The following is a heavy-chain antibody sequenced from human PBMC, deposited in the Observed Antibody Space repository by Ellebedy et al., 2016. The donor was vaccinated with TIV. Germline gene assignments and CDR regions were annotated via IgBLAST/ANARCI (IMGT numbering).Heavy chain of an antibody. J-gene: IGHJ4*02. CDR2: TYHSGDI. CDR1: HGSVTSSLYY. D-gene: IGHD3-10*01. Sequence: GSLRLXXTASHGSVTSSLYYWGWVRQATEKGLEWMGSTYHSGDIFYKPSLKSRLTVSLDKSKNQVFLKLRSVTAADTAVHYCAASGYYYGAMVGNDFWGQGTLVTVSS. CDR3: AASGYYYGAMVGNDF. V-gene: IGHV4-39*01.